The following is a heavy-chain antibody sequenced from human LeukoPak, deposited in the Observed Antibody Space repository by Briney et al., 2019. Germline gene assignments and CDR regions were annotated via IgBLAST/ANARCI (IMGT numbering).Heavy chain of an antibody. V-gene: IGHV4-34*01. Sequence: SETLSLTCAVYGGSFSGYYWSWIRQPPGKVLEWIGEINHSGSTNYNPSLKSRVTISVDTSKNQFSLKLSSVTAADTAVYYCAREHGYCSGGSCYSRYYYYGMDVWGQGTTVTVSS. CDR2: INHSGST. D-gene: IGHD2-15*01. J-gene: IGHJ6*02. CDR3: AREHGYCSGGSCYSRYYYYGMDV. CDR1: GGSFSGYY.